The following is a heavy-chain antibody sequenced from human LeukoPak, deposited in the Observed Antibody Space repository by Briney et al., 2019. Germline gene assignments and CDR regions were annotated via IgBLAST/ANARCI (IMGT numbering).Heavy chain of an antibody. Sequence: GGSLRLSCTASDFEFPSFWMHWVRQAPGKGLVWVSHINTDGTSTKYADSVKGRFTVSRDNAKNSLYLQMNSLRAEDTAVYYCARDISAVTGGWAFDIWGQGTMVTVSS. J-gene: IGHJ3*02. D-gene: IGHD6-25*01. CDR1: DFEFPSFW. CDR2: INTDGTST. V-gene: IGHV3-74*03. CDR3: ARDISAVTGGWAFDI.